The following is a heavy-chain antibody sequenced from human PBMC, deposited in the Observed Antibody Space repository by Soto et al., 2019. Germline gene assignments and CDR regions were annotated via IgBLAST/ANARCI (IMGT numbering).Heavy chain of an antibody. V-gene: IGHV4-59*08. J-gene: IGHJ4*02. CDR2: IYYSGST. Sequence: PSETLSLTCTVSGGSISSYYWSWIRQPPGKGLEWIGYIYYSGSTNYNPSLKSRVTISVDTSKNQFSLKLSSVTAADTAVYYCAGTTYYDFWSGPPFDYWGQGTLVTVSS. CDR3: AGTTYYDFWSGPPFDY. CDR1: GGSISSYY. D-gene: IGHD3-3*01.